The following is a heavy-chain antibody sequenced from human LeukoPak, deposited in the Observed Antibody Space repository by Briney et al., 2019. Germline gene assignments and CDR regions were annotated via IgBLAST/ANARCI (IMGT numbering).Heavy chain of an antibody. J-gene: IGHJ5*02. Sequence: ASVKVSCKASGYTFTSYYMHWVRQAPGQGLEWMGIINPSGGSTSYAQKFQGRVTMTRDTSTSTVYMELSSLRSDDTAVYYCAREEGITMVPKLNWFDPWGQGTLVTVSS. D-gene: IGHD3-10*01. CDR2: INPSGGST. CDR3: AREEGITMVPKLNWFDP. V-gene: IGHV1-46*01. CDR1: GYTFTSYY.